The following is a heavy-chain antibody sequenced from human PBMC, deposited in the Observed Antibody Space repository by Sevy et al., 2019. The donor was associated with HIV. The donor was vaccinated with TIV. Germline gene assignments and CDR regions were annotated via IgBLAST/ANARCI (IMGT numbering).Heavy chain of an antibody. Sequence: SETLSLTCAVYGGSFSGYYWSCIRQPPGKGLEWIGEINHSGSTNYNPSLKSRVTISVDTSKNQFSLKLSSVTAADTAVYYCARSSTGGPRESSVWTSRGRRLDYWGQGTLVTVSS. J-gene: IGHJ4*02. CDR1: GGSFSGYY. V-gene: IGHV4-34*01. CDR3: ARSSTGGPRESSVWTSRGRRLDY. D-gene: IGHD6-19*01. CDR2: INHSGST.